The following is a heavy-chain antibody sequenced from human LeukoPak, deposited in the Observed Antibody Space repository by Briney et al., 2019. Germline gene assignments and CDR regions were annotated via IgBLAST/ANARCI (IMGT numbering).Heavy chain of an antibody. CDR2: IYSGGST. D-gene: IGHD3-3*01. V-gene: IGHV3-53*01. J-gene: IGHJ4*02. CDR3: AREDYDFWSGYYD. Sequence: GGSLRLSCAASGFTVSSNYMSWVRQAPGKGLEWVSVIYSGGSTYYADSVKGRFTISRDNSKNTLYLQMNSLRAEDTAVYYCAREDYDFWSGYYDWGQGTLVTVSS. CDR1: GFTVSSNY.